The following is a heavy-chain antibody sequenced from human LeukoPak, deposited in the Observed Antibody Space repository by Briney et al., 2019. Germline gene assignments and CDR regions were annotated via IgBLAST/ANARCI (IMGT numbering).Heavy chain of an antibody. V-gene: IGHV3-23*01. J-gene: IGHJ4*02. CDR1: GFTFSSYA. D-gene: IGHD6-13*01. CDR2: ISDSGGTT. Sequence: GGSLRLSCATSGFTFSSYAMSWVRQAAGKGLEWVSTISDSGGTTYYADSVKGRFTISRDNSKNTLYLQMNSLRAEDTAVYYCAESGGYSSGWYYYFDYWGQGTLVTVSS. CDR3: AESGGYSSGWYYYFDY.